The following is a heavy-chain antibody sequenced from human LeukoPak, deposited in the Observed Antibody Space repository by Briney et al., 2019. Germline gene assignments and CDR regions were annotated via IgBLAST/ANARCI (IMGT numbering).Heavy chain of an antibody. V-gene: IGHV4-59*01. CDR2: IYYSGGT. D-gene: IGHD3-3*01. J-gene: IGHJ3*02. Sequence: SETLSLTCAVSGGSISSYYWSWIRQPPGKGLEWIGYIYYSGGTNYNPSLKSRVTISVDTSKNQFSLKLSSVTAADTAVYYCARDTPTYYDFWSGYYTVSHAFDIWGQGTMVTVSS. CDR3: ARDTPTYYDFWSGYYTVSHAFDI. CDR1: GGSISSYY.